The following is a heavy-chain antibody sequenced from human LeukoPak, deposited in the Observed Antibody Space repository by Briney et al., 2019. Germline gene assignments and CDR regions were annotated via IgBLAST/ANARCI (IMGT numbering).Heavy chain of an antibody. CDR2: INHSGST. J-gene: IGHJ4*02. D-gene: IGHD3-22*01. CDR1: GGSFSGYY. V-gene: IGHV4-34*01. CDR3: ARGDYYYDSSGHKGGVGYFDY. Sequence: SETLSLTCAVYGGSFSGYYWSWIRQPPGKGLEWIGEINHSGSTNYNPSLKSRVTISVDTSKNQFSLKLSSVTAADTAVYYCARGDYYYDSSGHKGGVGYFDYWGQGTLVTVSS.